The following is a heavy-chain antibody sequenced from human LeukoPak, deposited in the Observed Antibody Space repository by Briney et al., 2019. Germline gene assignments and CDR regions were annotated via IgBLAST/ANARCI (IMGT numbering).Heavy chain of an antibody. CDR2: IFYDGSTA. CDR3: ARDPRGPTGYDNSARDTFDY. CDR1: GFTFSTYA. V-gene: IGHV3-30*04. D-gene: IGHD3-22*01. Sequence: GRSLRLSCAASGFTFSTYAMHWVRQAPGKGLEWVAVIFYDGSTAYYADSVKGRFTISRDNSKNTLYLQMNSLRAGDTAVYYCARDPRGPTGYDNSARDTFDYWGQGTLVTVSS. J-gene: IGHJ4*02.